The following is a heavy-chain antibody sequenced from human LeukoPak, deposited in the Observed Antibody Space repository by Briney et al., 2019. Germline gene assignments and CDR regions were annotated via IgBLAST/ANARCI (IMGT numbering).Heavy chain of an antibody. V-gene: IGHV1-46*01. D-gene: IGHD2-8*01. CDR1: GYTFTTYY. CDR3: ARDSGGRGTNDAFDI. J-gene: IGHJ3*02. CDR2: INPSGGST. Sequence: GASVKVSCKASGYTFTTYYIHWVRQAPGQGLEWMGIINPSGGSTTYAQKFQGRVTMTRDTSTSTVYMELSSPRSEDTAVYYCARDSGGRGTNDAFDIWGQGTMVTVSS.